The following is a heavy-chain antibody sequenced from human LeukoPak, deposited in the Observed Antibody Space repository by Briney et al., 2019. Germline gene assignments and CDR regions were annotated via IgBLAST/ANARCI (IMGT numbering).Heavy chain of an antibody. Sequence: GGSLRLSCAASGFTFSSYSMNWVRQAPGKGLEWVSSISSSSSYIYYADSVKGRFTISRDNAKNSLYLQMNSLRAEDTAVYYCARYGSGWTYYFDYWGQGTLVTVSS. V-gene: IGHV3-21*01. J-gene: IGHJ4*02. D-gene: IGHD6-19*01. CDR1: GFTFSSYS. CDR3: ARYGSGWTYYFDY. CDR2: ISSSSSYI.